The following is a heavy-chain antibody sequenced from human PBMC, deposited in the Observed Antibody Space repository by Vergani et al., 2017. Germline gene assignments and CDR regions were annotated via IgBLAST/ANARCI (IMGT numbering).Heavy chain of an antibody. CDR1: GDRVSNKSAG. J-gene: IGHJ6*03. V-gene: IGHV6-1*01. CDR2: TYFMSKWYN. Sequence: QVKLNKSGPGRVKPSQTLSLTCAISGDRVSNKSAGWNWIRQSPSRGLEWLGRTYFMSKWYNDYAASVKSRMTINSDTSKNLFSLQLQSVTSEDTAVYYCAREDISLTVEGANYMDIWGKGTTVTVSS. CDR3: AREDISLTVEGANYMDI. D-gene: IGHD3-22*01.